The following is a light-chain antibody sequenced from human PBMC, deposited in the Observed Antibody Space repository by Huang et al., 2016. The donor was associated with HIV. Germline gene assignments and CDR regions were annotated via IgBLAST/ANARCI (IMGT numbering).Light chain of an antibody. V-gene: IGKV3-15*01. Sequence: EIVMTQSPATLSVSPGERAILFCRASQSITRYLAWYQQKPGQAPRLLIYDASTRATGITARFSGSASGTEYTLTISSLQSEDFAVYYCQQYNDWPRTFGQGTKVEIK. J-gene: IGKJ1*01. CDR3: QQYNDWPRT. CDR2: DAS. CDR1: QSITRY.